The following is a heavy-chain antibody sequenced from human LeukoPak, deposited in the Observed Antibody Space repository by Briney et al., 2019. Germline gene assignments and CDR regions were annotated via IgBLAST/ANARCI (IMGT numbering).Heavy chain of an antibody. J-gene: IGHJ4*02. CDR2: IYYSGST. Sequence: SETLSLTCTVSGGSISSSSYYWGWIRQPPGKGLEWIGSIYYSGSTSYNPSLKSRVTISVDTSKNQFSLKLSSVTAADTAVYYCARERRRGYVLLDYWGQGTLVTVSS. CDR1: GGSISSSSYY. D-gene: IGHD5-18*01. V-gene: IGHV4-39*07. CDR3: ARERRRGYVLLDY.